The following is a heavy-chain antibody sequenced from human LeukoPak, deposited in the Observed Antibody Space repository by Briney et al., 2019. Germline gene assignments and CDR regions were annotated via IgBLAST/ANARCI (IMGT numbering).Heavy chain of an antibody. Sequence: SQTLSLTCTVSGASITSGTYYWGWIRQPAGKGLEYIGRIYTSGTTNYNPSVKCRVTISIDTSKNQFSLTLRSVTAADAAVYYCARGLGSMLRGGSNWFDPWGQGTLVIVSS. CDR2: IYTSGTT. CDR3: ARGLGSMLRGGSNWFDP. CDR1: GASITSGTYY. V-gene: IGHV4-61*02. J-gene: IGHJ5*02. D-gene: IGHD3-10*01.